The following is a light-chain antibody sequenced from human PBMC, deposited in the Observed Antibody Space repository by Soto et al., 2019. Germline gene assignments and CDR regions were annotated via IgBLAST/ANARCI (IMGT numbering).Light chain of an antibody. CDR1: SSDVGGYNY. V-gene: IGLV2-11*01. J-gene: IGLJ1*01. CDR2: DVT. Sequence: QSALTQPRSVSGSPGQSVTISCTGTSSDVGGYNYVSWYQHHPGKAPKLMIYDVTKRPSGVPDRFSGSKSGNTASLTISGLQAEDEADYYCCSYVGSYNFVFGNGTKVTV. CDR3: CSYVGSYNFV.